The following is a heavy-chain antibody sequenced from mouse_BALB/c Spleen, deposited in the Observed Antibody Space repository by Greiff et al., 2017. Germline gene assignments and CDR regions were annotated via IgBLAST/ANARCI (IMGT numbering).Heavy chain of an antibody. CDR3: ARQGSYGYFDV. J-gene: IGHJ1*01. CDR2: ISSGGGST. Sequence: EVMLVESGGGLVKPGGSLKLSCAASGFAFSSYDMSWVRQTPEKRLEWVAYISSGGGSTYYPDTVKGRFTISRDNAKNTLYLQMSSLKSEDTAMYYCARQGSYGYFDVWGAGTTVTVSS. V-gene: IGHV5-12-1*01. D-gene: IGHD1-1*01. CDR1: GFAFSSYD.